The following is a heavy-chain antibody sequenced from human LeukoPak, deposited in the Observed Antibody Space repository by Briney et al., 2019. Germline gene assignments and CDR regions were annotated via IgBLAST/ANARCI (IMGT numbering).Heavy chain of an antibody. J-gene: IGHJ5*02. D-gene: IGHD2-2*01. V-gene: IGHV1-2*02. CDR2: INPNSGGT. CDR1: GYTFTGYY. CDR3: ARTVVPAAINWFDP. Sequence: ASVKVSCKASGYTFTGYYMHWVRQAPGQGLEWMGWINPNSGGTNYAQKFQGRVTMTRDTSISTAYMELSRLKSDDTAVYYCARTVVPAAINWFDPWGQGTLVTVSS.